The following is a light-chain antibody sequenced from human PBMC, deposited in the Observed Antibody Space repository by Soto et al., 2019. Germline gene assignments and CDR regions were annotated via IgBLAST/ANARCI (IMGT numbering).Light chain of an antibody. V-gene: IGKV3D-20*02. CDR1: QSVSSSY. CDR3: QQRSNWPKT. Sequence: EIVLTQSPGTLSLSPGERATLSCRASQSVSSSYLAWYQQRPGQAPRLLIYGASSRVTGIPARFSGSGSGTDFTLTISSLEPEDFAVYYCQQRSNWPKTFGQGTKV. J-gene: IGKJ1*01. CDR2: GAS.